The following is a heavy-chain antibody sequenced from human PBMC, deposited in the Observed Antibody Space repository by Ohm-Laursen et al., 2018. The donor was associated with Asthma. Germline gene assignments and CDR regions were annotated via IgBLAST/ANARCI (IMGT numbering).Heavy chain of an antibody. J-gene: IGHJ5*02. CDR3: TRGGGSDGFIS. Sequence: ASVKVSCKTSGYKFTTYGIHWVRQAPGQGLEWMGWISANNGYTDFAQRLRGRVFLTTDISSSTAYMELRSLTSDDTAIYYCTRGGGSDGFISWGQGTLVTVSS. V-gene: IGHV1-18*01. D-gene: IGHD5-24*01. CDR2: ISANNGYT. CDR1: GYKFTTYG.